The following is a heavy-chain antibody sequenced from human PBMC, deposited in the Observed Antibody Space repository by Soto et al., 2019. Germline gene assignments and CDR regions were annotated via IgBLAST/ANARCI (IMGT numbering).Heavy chain of an antibody. CDR2: ISAYNGNT. CDR3: ARDPLLLWFGELFPGARLYGVVV. Sequence: QVQLVQSGAEVKKPGASVKVSCKASGYTFTSYGISWVRQAPGQGLEWMGWISAYNGNTNYAQKLQGRVTMTTDTSTSTAHMELRSLRSDDTAVYYCARDPLLLWFGELFPGARLYGVVVWGQGTTVTVSS. CDR1: GYTFTSYG. V-gene: IGHV1-18*01. D-gene: IGHD3-10*01. J-gene: IGHJ6*02.